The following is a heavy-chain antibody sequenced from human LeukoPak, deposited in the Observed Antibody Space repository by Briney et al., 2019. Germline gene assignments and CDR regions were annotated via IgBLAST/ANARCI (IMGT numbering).Heavy chain of an antibody. V-gene: IGHV1-18*01. D-gene: IGHD3-3*01. Sequence: ASVKVSCTASGYALSTYAFAWVRQAPGQGLEWMGWISPYNANTNYAQKLQGRVTMTTDTSTSTAYMELRNLRSDDTAVYYCARGRTIFGVVGYYFMDVWGKGTTVTVSS. J-gene: IGHJ6*03. CDR2: ISPYNANT. CDR1: GYALSTYA. CDR3: ARGRTIFGVVGYYFMDV.